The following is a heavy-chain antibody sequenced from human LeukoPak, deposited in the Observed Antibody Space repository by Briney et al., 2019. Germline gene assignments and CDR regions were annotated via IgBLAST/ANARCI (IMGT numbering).Heavy chain of an antibody. CDR2: IYYSGST. Sequence: PSETLSLTCTVSGGSISSYYWSWIRQPPGKGLEWIGYIYYSGSTNYNPSLKSRVTISVDTSKTQFSLKLSSVTAADTAVYYCARELAVAGTIDYWGQGTLVTVSS. CDR3: ARELAVAGTIDY. V-gene: IGHV4-59*01. CDR1: GGSISSYY. D-gene: IGHD6-19*01. J-gene: IGHJ4*02.